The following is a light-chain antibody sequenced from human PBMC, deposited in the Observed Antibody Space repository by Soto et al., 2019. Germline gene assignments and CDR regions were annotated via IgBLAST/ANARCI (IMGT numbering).Light chain of an antibody. Sequence: QSALTQPASVSGSPGQSITISCTGTSSDVGNYNLVSWYQQDPGKAPKLMIYEGSKRPSGVSNRFSGSKSGNTASLTISGLQTEDEADYFCCSYAGSGTFVFGTGTKLTVL. J-gene: IGLJ1*01. CDR2: EGS. V-gene: IGLV2-23*01. CDR1: SSDVGNYNL. CDR3: CSYAGSGTFV.